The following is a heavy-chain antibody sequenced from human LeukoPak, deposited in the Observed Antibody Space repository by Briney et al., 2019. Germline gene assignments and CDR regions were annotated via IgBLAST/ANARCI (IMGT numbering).Heavy chain of an antibody. J-gene: IGHJ5*02. D-gene: IGHD2-2*01. CDR1: GDSVSSNSVT. CDR2: TYYRSTWYN. V-gene: IGHV6-1*01. Sequence: SQTLSLTCAISGDSVSSNSVTWNWIRQSPSRGLEWLGRTYYRSTWYNDYAVSVRGRITVNPDTSKNQFSLHLNSVTPEDTAVYYGARRLTQYACFDPWGQGILVTVSS. CDR3: ARRLTQYACFDP.